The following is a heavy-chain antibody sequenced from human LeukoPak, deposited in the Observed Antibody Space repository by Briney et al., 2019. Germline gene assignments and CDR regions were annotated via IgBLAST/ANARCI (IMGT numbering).Heavy chain of an antibody. J-gene: IGHJ4*02. CDR3: ARESIAARPPGVDY. Sequence: SGGSLRLSCAASGFTLSSYSMNWVRQAPGKGLEWVSSISSSSSYIYYADSVKGRFTISRDNAKNSLYLQMNSLRAEDTAVYYCARESIAARPPGVDYWGQGTLVTVSS. V-gene: IGHV3-21*01. CDR2: ISSSSSYI. CDR1: GFTLSSYS. D-gene: IGHD6-6*01.